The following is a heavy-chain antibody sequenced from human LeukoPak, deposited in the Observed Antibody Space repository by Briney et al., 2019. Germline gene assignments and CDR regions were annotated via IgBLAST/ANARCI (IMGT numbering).Heavy chain of an antibody. Sequence: ASVKVSCKVSGYTPTELSMHWVRQAPGKGLEWMGGFDPEDPEDGEAIYAQKFQGRVTMTEDTSTDTAYMELSSLRSEDTAVYYCTTGKIYCSSCSDDYWGQGALVTVSS. CDR3: TTGKIYCSSCSDDY. D-gene: IGHD6-13*01. CDR1: GYTPTELS. V-gene: IGHV1-24*01. J-gene: IGHJ4*02. CDR2: FDPEDPEDGEA.